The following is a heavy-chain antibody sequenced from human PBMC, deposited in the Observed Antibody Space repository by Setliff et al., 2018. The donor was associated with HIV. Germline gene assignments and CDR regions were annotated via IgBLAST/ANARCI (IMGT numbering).Heavy chain of an antibody. V-gene: IGHV1-2*02. CDR1: GYTFTAYH. CDR3: ARGRTD. J-gene: IGHJ3*01. CDR2: INPKTGDT. Sequence: RASVKVSCKASGYTFTAYHLHWVRQAPGQGLESMGWINPKTGDTKYVQKFQGRVTMTRDTSIKTAYMEVSRLRSDDTAVYYCARGRTDWGQGTKVTVSS. D-gene: IGHD4-17*01.